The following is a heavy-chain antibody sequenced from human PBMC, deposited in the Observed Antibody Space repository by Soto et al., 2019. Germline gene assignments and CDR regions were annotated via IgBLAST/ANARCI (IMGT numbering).Heavy chain of an antibody. CDR3: ARHRYTNNWLFAFDI. D-gene: IGHD2-2*02. Sequence: GESLKISCKGFGYSFSTYWIGWVRQRPGKGLEWMGIINPGDSDTRYSPSLQGQVTVSADKFINTAYLQWSTLKASDTAMYYCARHRYTNNWLFAFDIWGQGTMVTVSS. V-gene: IGHV5-51*01. CDR2: INPGDSDT. J-gene: IGHJ3*02. CDR1: GYSFSTYW.